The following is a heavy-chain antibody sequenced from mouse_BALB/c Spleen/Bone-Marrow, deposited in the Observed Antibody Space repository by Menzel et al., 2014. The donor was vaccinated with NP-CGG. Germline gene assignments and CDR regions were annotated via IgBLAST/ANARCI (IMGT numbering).Heavy chain of an antibody. Sequence: EVQLVESGGGLVKPGGSLKLSCAASGFTFSSYTMSWVRQTPEKRLEWVATISSGGSYTYYPDSVKGRFTISRDNAKNTLYLQMSSLKSEDTAMYYCTRGLYDGYSYYAMDYWGQGTSVTVSS. CDR1: GFTFSSYT. CDR3: TRGLYDGYSYYAMDY. V-gene: IGHV5-6-4*01. J-gene: IGHJ4*01. D-gene: IGHD2-3*01. CDR2: ISSGGSYT.